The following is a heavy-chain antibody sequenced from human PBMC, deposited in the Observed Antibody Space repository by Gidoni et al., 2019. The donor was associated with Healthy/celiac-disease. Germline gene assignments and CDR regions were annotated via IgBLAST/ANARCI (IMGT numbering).Heavy chain of an antibody. CDR3: AKDGAYSGSYC. J-gene: IGHJ4*02. Sequence: GRFTISRDNSKNTLYLQMNSLRAEDTAVYYCAKDGAYSGSYCWGQGTLVTVSS. D-gene: IGHD1-26*01. V-gene: IGHV3-23*01.